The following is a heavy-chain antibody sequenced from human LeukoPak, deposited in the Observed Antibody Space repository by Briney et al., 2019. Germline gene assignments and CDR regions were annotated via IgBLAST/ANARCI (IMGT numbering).Heavy chain of an antibody. CDR1: GYTLTAYW. J-gene: IGHJ4*02. CDR2: IYPGDSDT. D-gene: IGHD2-15*01. CDR3: ARGEYCSGGSCFHFDY. Sequence: GESLKISCKGSGYTLTAYWIGWVRQMPGKGLEWMGIIYPGDSDTRYSPSFQGQVTISADKSISTAYLQWSSLKASDTAMYYCARGEYCSGGSCFHFDYWGQGTLVTVSS. V-gene: IGHV5-51*01.